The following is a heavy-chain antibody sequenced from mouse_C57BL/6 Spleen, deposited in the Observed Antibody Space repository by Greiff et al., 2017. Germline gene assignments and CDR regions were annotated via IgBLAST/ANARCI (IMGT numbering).Heavy chain of an antibody. V-gene: IGHV1-82*01. Sequence: VQRVESGPELVKPGASVKISCKASGYAFSSSWMNWVKQRPGKGLEWIGRIYPGDGDTNYNGKFKGKATLTADKSSSTAYMQLSSLTSEDSAVYFCAATVVADYAMDYWGQGTSVTVSS. CDR3: AATVVADYAMDY. CDR2: IYPGDGDT. CDR1: GYAFSSSW. J-gene: IGHJ4*01. D-gene: IGHD1-1*01.